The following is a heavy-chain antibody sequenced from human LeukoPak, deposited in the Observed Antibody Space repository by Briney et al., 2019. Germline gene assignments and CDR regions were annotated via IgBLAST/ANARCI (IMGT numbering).Heavy chain of an antibody. CDR2: INHSGST. J-gene: IGHJ5*02. CDR1: GGSFSGYY. D-gene: IGHD4/OR15-4a*01. V-gene: IGHV4-34*01. Sequence: SETLSLTCAVYGGSFSGYYWTWIRQPPGKGLEWIGEINHSGSTNYNPSLKSRVTISVDTSKNQFSLKLSSVTAADTAVYYWAENLWVLPKQRIWFDPGGQEPLVPVP. CDR3: AENLWVLPKQRIWFDP.